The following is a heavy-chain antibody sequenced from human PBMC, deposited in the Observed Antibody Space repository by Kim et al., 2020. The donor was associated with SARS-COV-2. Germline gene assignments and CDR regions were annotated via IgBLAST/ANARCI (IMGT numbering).Heavy chain of an antibody. D-gene: IGHD3-10*01. CDR1: GGSISSSSYY. Sequence: SETLSLTCTVSGGSISSSSYYWGWIRQPPGKGLEWIGSIYYSGSTYYNPSLKSRVTISVDTSKNQFSLKLSSVTAADTAVYYCARLQGTRLLWFGEFFFDYWGQGTLVTVSS. CDR3: ARLQGTRLLWFGEFFFDY. CDR2: IYYSGST. J-gene: IGHJ4*02. V-gene: IGHV4-39*01.